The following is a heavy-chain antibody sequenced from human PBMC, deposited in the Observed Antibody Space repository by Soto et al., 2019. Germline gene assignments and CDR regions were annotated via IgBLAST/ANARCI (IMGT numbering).Heavy chain of an antibody. CDR2: ISGSNIYT. D-gene: IGHD2-2*01. CDR3: ARDGGEIIPAAIGGGYGMDV. J-gene: IGHJ6*02. CDR1: GFTFSDYY. Sequence: QVQLVESGGGLVKPGGSLRLSCAASGFTFSDYYMSWIRQAPGKGLEWISYISGSNIYTNYADSVKGRFTVSRDNADNSLYLQMNSLRVEDTAVYYCARDGGEIIPAAIGGGYGMDVWGQGTTVTGSS. V-gene: IGHV3-11*06.